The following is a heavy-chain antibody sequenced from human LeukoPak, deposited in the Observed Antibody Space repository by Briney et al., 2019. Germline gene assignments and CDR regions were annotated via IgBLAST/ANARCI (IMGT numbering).Heavy chain of an antibody. V-gene: IGHV4-59*01. CDR1: GGSISSYY. D-gene: IGHD6-13*01. CDR3: ARMVRSWYGLPHNWFDP. J-gene: IGHJ5*02. CDR2: ISYSGST. Sequence: SETLSLTCTVSGGSISSYYWSWIRQPPGKGLEWIGYISYSGSTNYNPSLKSRVTISVDTSKNQFSLNLNSVTPADTAVHYCARMVRSWYGLPHNWFDPWGQGTLVTVSS.